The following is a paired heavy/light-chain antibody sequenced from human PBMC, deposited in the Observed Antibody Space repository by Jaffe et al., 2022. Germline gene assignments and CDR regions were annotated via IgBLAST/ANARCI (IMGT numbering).Heavy chain of an antibody. CDR3: AKDPRDSIMITFGGVIPARGGYYFDY. CDR1: GFTFSSYG. V-gene: IGHV3-30*02. CDR2: IRYDGSNK. Sequence: QVQLVESGGGVVQPGGSLRLSCAASGFTFSSYGMHWVRQAPGKGLEWVAFIRYDGSNKYYADSVKGRFTISRDNSKNTLYLQMNSLRAEDTAVYYCAKDPRDSIMITFGGVIPARGGYYFDYWGQGTLVTVSS. D-gene: IGHD3-16*02. J-gene: IGHJ4*02.
Light chain of an antibody. CDR3: QSYDSSLRHV. V-gene: IGLV1-40*01. CDR1: SSNIGAGYD. Sequence: QSVLTQPPSVSGAPGQRVTISCTGSSSNIGAGYDVHWYQQLPGTAPKLLIYGNSNRPSGVPDRFSGSKSGTSASLAITGLQAEDEADYYCQSYDSSLRHVFGTGTKVTVL. J-gene: IGLJ1*01. CDR2: GNS.